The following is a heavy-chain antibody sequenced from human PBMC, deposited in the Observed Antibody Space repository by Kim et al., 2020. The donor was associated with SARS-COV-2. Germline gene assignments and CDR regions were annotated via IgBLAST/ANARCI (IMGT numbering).Heavy chain of an antibody. Sequence: GGSLRLSCAASGFTFSSYGMSWVRQAPGKGLEWVANIKQDGSGKYYVDSVKGRFTISRDNAKNSLCLQMNRLRAEDAAVYYCARYGDDYGGYGLCHFDH. V-gene: IGHV3-7*01. J-gene: IGHJ4*01. CDR3: ARYGDDYGGYGLCHFDH. D-gene: IGHD4-17*01. CDR2: IKQDGSGK. CDR1: GFTFSSYG.